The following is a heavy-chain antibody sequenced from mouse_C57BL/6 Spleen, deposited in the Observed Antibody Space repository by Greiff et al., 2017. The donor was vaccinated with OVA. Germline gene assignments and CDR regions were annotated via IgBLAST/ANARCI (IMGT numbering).Heavy chain of an antibody. CDR3: ARSGDSTYFDV. J-gene: IGHJ1*03. D-gene: IGHD2-13*01. CDR2: INPSTGGT. Sequence: VQLQQSGPELVKPGASVKISCKASGYSFTGYYMNWVKQSPEKSLEWIGEINPSTGGTTYNQKFKAKATLTVDKSSSTAYMQLKSLTSEDSAVYYCARSGDSTYFDVWGTGTTVTVSS. CDR1: GYSFTGYY. V-gene: IGHV1-42*01.